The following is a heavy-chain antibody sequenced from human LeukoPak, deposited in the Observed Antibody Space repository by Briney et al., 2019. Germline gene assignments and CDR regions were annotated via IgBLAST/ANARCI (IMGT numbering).Heavy chain of an antibody. D-gene: IGHD2-21*02. V-gene: IGHV4-39*07. CDR2: LSYSPNT. CDR1: GGSISSNSYY. J-gene: IGHJ4*02. Sequence: SETLSLTCTVSGGSISSNSYYWAWVRRPGGKGRELISTLSYSPNTSYTPSLQSRLTISVETSKPQFSLRLTSVTAADTAVYYCASRYCGGDCYSAYWGQGSLVTVSS. CDR3: ASRYCGGDCYSAY.